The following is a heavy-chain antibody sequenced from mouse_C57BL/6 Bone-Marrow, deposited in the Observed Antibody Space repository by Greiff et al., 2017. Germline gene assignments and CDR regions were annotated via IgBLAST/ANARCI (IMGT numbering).Heavy chain of an antibody. Sequence: QVQLKESGPELVKPGASVKISCKASGYAFSSSWMNWVKQRPGKGLEWIGRIYPGDGDTNYNGKFKGKATLTADKSSSTAYMQLSSLTSEDSAVYFCARTGWFGYWGQGTLVTVSA. D-gene: IGHD4-1*01. V-gene: IGHV1-82*01. CDR1: GYAFSSSW. CDR2: IYPGDGDT. J-gene: IGHJ3*01. CDR3: ARTGWFGY.